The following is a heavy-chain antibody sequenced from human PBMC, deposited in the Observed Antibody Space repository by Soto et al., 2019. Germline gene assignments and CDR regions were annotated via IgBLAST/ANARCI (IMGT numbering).Heavy chain of an antibody. J-gene: IGHJ3*02. V-gene: IGHV3-21*01. D-gene: IGHD5-18*01. CDR2: ISSSSSYI. CDR3: ARDFPWGGYSYGYDAFDI. Sequence: GGSLRLSCAASGFTFSSYSMNWVRQAPGKGLEWVSSISSSSSYIYYADSVKGRFTISRDNAKNSLYLQMNSLRAGDTAVYYCARDFPWGGYSYGYDAFDIWGQGTMVTVSS. CDR1: GFTFSSYS.